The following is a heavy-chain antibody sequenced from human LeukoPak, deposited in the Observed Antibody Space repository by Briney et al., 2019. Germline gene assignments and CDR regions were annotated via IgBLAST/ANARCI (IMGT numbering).Heavy chain of an antibody. CDR1: RYSFTNYW. V-gene: IGHV5-51*01. J-gene: IGHJ4*02. CDR2: IYPGDSDT. D-gene: IGHD5-18*01. Sequence: GESLKISCKGSRYSFTNYWIGWVRQMPGKGLEWMGIIYPGDSDTRYSPSFQGQVTISADKSISTAYLQWSSLKASDTAMYYCARRFGYNYAYQDFDYWGQGTLVTVSS. CDR3: ARRFGYNYAYQDFDY.